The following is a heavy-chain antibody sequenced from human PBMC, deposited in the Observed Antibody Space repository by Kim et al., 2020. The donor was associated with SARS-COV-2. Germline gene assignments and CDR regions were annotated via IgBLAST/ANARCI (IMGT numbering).Heavy chain of an antibody. CDR3: ARGKVRVLRFLEWLQKNYYMDV. Sequence: ASVKVSCKASGYTFTSYDINWVRQATGQGLEWMGWMNPNSCNTVYAHKFQGRVTMTRNTSISTAYMELSSLRSEDTAVYYCARGKVRVLRFLEWLQKNYYMDVWGKGTTVTVSS. J-gene: IGHJ6*03. V-gene: IGHV1-8*01. CDR1: GYTFTSYD. D-gene: IGHD3-3*01. CDR2: MNPNSCNT.